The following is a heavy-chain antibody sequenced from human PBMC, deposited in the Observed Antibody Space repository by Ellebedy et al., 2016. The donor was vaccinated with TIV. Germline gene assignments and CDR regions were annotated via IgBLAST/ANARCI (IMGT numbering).Heavy chain of an antibody. CDR3: ARRVEQQRPRAAPNPLRYFDY. Sequence: GESLKISCKGSGYSFTSYWIGWVRQMPGKGLEWMGIIYPGDSDTRYSPSFQGQVTISADKSISTAYLQWSSLKASDTAMYYCARRVEQQRPRAAPNPLRYFDYWGQGTLVTVSS. CDR1: GYSFTSYW. V-gene: IGHV5-51*01. J-gene: IGHJ4*02. CDR2: IYPGDSDT. D-gene: IGHD6-13*01.